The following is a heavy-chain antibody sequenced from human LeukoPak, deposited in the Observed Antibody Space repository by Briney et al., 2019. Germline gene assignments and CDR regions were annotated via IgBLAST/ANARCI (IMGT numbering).Heavy chain of an antibody. D-gene: IGHD3-10*01. V-gene: IGHV4-4*07. CDR3: AGFGAGSYY. Sequence: LETLSLTCTVSGGSISSSYCSWIRQPAGKGLEWIGRIYTTGSTDSTDFNPSLKSRVTMSVDTSKNQFSLKLGSVTAADTAVYYCAGFGAGSYYWGQGTLVTVSS. J-gene: IGHJ4*02. CDR2: IYTTGSTDST. CDR1: GGSISSSY.